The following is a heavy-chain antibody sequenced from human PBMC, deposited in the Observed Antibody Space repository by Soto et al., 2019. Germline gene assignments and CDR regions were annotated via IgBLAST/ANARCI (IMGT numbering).Heavy chain of an antibody. CDR3: TTDYGGKLWGIAVFR. D-gene: IGHD4-17*01. CDR2: IKSKTDGGTT. CDR1: GFTFSNAW. V-gene: IGHV3-15*07. Sequence: GGSLRLSCAASGFTFSNAWMNWVRQAPGKGLEWVGRIKSKTDGGTTDYAAPVKGRFTISRDDSKNTLYLQMNSLKTEDTAVYYCTTDYGGKLWGIAVFRWGQGTLVTVSS. J-gene: IGHJ4*02.